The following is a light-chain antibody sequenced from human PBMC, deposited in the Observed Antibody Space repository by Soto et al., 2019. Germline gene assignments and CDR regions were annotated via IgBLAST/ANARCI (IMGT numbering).Light chain of an antibody. CDR3: QQTYDTPYT. CDR2: AAS. V-gene: IGKV1-39*01. CDR1: QSISSY. Sequence: DIQMTQSPSSLSASVGDRVTITCRASQSISSYLNWYQEKPGKAPKLLIYAASSLQGGVPSRFSGSGSGTDFTLAISSLQPEDFATYYCQQTYDTPYTFDQGTKLQFK. J-gene: IGKJ2*01.